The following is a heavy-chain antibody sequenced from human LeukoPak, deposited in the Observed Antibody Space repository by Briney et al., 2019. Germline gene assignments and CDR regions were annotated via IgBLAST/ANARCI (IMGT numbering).Heavy chain of an antibody. CDR3: ARSWAMAQNLDS. CDR2: IYPGDSDT. D-gene: IGHD5-18*01. V-gene: IGHV5-51*01. Sequence: GESLKICCKWSGYSCSDFWSGLVRQLPGQVLEWMGIIYPGDSDTRYSPSFQGQVSISADKSISTAYLQWSSLKASDTAMYYCARSWAMAQNLDSWGQGTLVTVSS. J-gene: IGHJ4*02. CDR1: GYSCSDFW.